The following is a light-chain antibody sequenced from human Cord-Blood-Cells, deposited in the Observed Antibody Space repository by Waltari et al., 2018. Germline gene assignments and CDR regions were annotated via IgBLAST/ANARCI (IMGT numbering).Light chain of an antibody. J-gene: IGLJ2*01. Sequence: QSALTQPASVSGSPGPSITISCTGTSSDVGGYNYVPWYQQHPGKAPTLMIYDVSNRPSGVSNRFSGSKSGNTASLTSSGLQAEDEADYYCSSYTSSSTVVFGGGTKLTVL. CDR1: SSDVGGYNY. CDR2: DVS. CDR3: SSYTSSSTVV. V-gene: IGLV2-14*01.